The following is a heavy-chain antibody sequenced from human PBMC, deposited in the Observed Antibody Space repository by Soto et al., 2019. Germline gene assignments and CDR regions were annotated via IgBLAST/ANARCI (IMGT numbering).Heavy chain of an antibody. CDR1: GGSVSSNSYS. CDR3: ARFNGYCVSTNCHGYYGMDV. CDR2: IYSSENT. D-gene: IGHD2-2*03. V-gene: IGHV4-39*01. J-gene: IGHJ6*02. Sequence: QLQLQESGPGLVKPSETLSLTCTVTGGSVSSNSYSWGWIRQSPGKGQEWIGTIYSSENTYYNPSLLSQVTIAVATSKNEFSLRLSSVTAADTAIYYCARFNGYCVSTNCHGYYGMDVWGQGTTVTVSS.